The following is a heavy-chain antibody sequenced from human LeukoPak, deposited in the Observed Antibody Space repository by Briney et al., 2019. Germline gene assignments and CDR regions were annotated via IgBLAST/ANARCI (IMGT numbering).Heavy chain of an antibody. V-gene: IGHV3-21*01. D-gene: IGHD6-19*01. Sequence: PGGSLRLSCAASGFSFSSYTMNWVRQAPGKGLEWVSIISSSSSYIYYADSVKGRFTISRDNAKNSLYLQMNSLRDEDTAVYYCARDSSWGYSGGCFDYWGQGTLVTVSS. CDR2: ISSSSSYI. CDR3: ARDSSWGYSGGCFDY. CDR1: GFSFSSYT. J-gene: IGHJ4*02.